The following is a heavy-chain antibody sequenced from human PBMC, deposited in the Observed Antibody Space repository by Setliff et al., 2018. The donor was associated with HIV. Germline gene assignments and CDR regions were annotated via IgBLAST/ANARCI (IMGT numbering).Heavy chain of an antibody. D-gene: IGHD1-1*01. CDR3: AKEGRTTSAFDV. CDR2: ISWDRYTT. J-gene: IGHJ3*01. CDR1: GFNFNDYT. V-gene: IGHV3-43*01. Sequence: GGSLRLSCAASGFNFNDYTMHWVRQGPGKTLEWVSLISWDRYTTNYADSVKGRLTISRDNSKDSLYLQMNSLRIEDTALYYCAKEGRTTSAFDVWGQGTMVTVSS.